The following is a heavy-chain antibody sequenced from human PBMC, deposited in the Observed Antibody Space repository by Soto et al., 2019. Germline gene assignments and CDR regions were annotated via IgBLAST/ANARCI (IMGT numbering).Heavy chain of an antibody. J-gene: IGHJ4*02. CDR1: GFTFSSYT. V-gene: IGHV3-48*01. Sequence: EVQLVESGGGLVQPGGSLRLSCAASGFTFSSYTMNWVRQAPGKGLEWVSYISSSSNSIYYADSVKGRFTISRDNAKDPLHLQMNSLRAEDTAVYYCESPVECNTTSRIRWGQITLVNVSS. D-gene: IGHD2-2*01. CDR3: ESPVECNTTSRIR. CDR2: ISSSSNSI.